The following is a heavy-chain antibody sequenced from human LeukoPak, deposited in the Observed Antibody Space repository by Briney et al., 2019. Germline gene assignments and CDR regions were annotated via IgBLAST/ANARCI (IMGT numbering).Heavy chain of an antibody. V-gene: IGHV1-69*05. Sequence: ASVKVSCKASGGTFSSYGFSWVRQAPGQGLEWMGRIIPIFGTANYAQKFQGRVTITTDESTSTAYMELSSLRSEDTAVYYCAYGSLYPGNDAFDIWGQGTMVTVSS. CDR2: IIPIFGTA. CDR1: GGTFSSYG. CDR3: AYGSLYPGNDAFDI. D-gene: IGHD1-14*01. J-gene: IGHJ3*02.